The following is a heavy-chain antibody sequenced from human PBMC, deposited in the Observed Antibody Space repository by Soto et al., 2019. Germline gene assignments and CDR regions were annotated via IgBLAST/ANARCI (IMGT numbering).Heavy chain of an antibody. Sequence: GASVKVSCKGSGYTFTSYAMHWVRQAPGQRLEWMGWINAGNGNTKYSQKFQGRVTITRDTSASTAYMELSSLRSEDTAVYYCAGITPRDDAFDIWGQGTMVTVSS. J-gene: IGHJ3*02. CDR1: GYTFTSYA. D-gene: IGHD3-16*01. CDR2: INAGNGNT. CDR3: AGITPRDDAFDI. V-gene: IGHV1-3*01.